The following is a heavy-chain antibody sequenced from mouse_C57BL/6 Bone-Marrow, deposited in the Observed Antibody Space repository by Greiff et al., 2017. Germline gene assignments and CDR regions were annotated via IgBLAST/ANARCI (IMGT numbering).Heavy chain of an antibody. CDR2: INPNNGGT. J-gene: IGHJ2*01. V-gene: IGHV1-22*01. CDR1: GYTFTDYN. Sequence: VQLQQSGPELVKPGASVKMSCKASGYTFTDYNMHWVKQSHGKSLEWIGYINPNNGGTSYNQKFKGKATLTVNKSSSTAYMELRSLTSEDAAVYYCARAGLLWYPDYWGQGTTLTVSS. D-gene: IGHD2-1*01. CDR3: ARAGLLWYPDY.